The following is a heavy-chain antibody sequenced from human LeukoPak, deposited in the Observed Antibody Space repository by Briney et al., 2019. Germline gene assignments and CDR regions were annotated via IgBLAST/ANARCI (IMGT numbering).Heavy chain of an antibody. J-gene: IGHJ5*02. CDR1: GFTFSKYW. V-gene: IGHV3-30*02. CDR2: IGYDGSNK. Sequence: PPGGSLRLSCAASGFTFSKYWLHWVRQAPGKGLEWVAVIGYDGSNKYYADSVKGRFTISRDNSKNTLYLQMNSLRAEDTAVYYCAKDPAVVVVPDNWFDPWGQGTLVTVSS. CDR3: AKDPAVVVVPDNWFDP. D-gene: IGHD2-2*01.